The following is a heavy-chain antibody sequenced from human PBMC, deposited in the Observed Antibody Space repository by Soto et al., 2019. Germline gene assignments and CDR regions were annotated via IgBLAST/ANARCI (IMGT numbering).Heavy chain of an antibody. CDR3: ARQFDYDTSGYYYAY. Sequence: GASVNVSCQASGGTFSKNTISWVRQAPGQGLEWMGGIMPVFGRPNYAQKFQGRVTITADEYTRTAYMELSRLKSDDTAVYYCARQFDYDTSGYYYAYWGQGTQVTVSS. CDR2: IMPVFGRP. V-gene: IGHV1-69*13. D-gene: IGHD3-22*01. CDR1: GGTFSKNT. J-gene: IGHJ4*02.